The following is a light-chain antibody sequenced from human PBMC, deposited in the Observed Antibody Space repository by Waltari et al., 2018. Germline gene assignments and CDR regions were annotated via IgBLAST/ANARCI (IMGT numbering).Light chain of an antibody. CDR3: QTGGHGTWV. J-gene: IGLJ3*02. V-gene: IGLV4-69*01. Sequence: LVLTQSPSASASLGASVKLTCTLSSGYSSNVIAWLQQQPGKGPRYLMKVNSDGSHRKGDEIPDRFSASNSGTEYYLTISSLQSEDEADYYCQTGGHGTWVFGGGTKLTVL. CDR2: VNSDGSH. CDR1: SGYSSNV.